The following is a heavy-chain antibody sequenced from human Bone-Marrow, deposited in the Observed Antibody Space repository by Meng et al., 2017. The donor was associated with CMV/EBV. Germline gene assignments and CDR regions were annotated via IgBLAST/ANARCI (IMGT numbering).Heavy chain of an antibody. CDR3: ARLYSDYLKIDY. D-gene: IGHD4-11*01. J-gene: IGHJ4*02. V-gene: IGHV1-2*02. CDR2: INPNSGAT. Sequence: ASVKVSCKASGYTFTGYYTHWVRQVPGQGLEWMGWINPNSGATNYAQKFQGRVTLTRDTSIGTAYMELSGLRSDDTAVYYCARLYSDYLKIDYWGQGTLVPVSS. CDR1: GYTFTGYY.